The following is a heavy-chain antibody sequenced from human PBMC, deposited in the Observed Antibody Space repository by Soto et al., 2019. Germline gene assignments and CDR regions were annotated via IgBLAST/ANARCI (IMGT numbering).Heavy chain of an antibody. V-gene: IGHV1-18*01. CDR3: AREPNYLDY. Sequence: QVQLVQSGAEVKKPGASVKVSCKASGYTFTSYDISWLRQAPGQGLEWMGWISAYNGNTKYAQKLQGRVTMTTDTSTCTAYMELRSLRFDDTAVYYCAREPNYLDYWGQGTLVTVSS. CDR2: ISAYNGNT. J-gene: IGHJ4*02. CDR1: GYTFTSYD.